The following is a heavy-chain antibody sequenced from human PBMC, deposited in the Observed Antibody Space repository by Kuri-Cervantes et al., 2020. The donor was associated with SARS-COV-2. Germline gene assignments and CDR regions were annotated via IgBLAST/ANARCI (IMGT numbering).Heavy chain of an antibody. Sequence: GGSLRLSCAASGVTSSNVWMSWVRQAPGKGLEWVGRFKSKTDGGTIAYAAPVKGRFTISRDDSKSMLYLQMNSLKTEDTAVYYCTTLIDYWGQGALVTVSS. J-gene: IGHJ4*02. CDR1: GVTSSNVW. CDR3: TTLIDY. CDR2: FKSKTDGGTI. V-gene: IGHV3-15*01.